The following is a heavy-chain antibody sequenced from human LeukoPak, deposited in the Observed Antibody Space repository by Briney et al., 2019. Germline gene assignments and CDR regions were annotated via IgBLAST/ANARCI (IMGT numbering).Heavy chain of an antibody. CDR2: ISGSGGST. Sequence: PGGSLRLSCAASGFTFSSYAMSWVRQAPGKGLEWVSAISGSGGSTYYADSVKGRFTISRDNSKNTLYLQVNSLRAEDTAIYYCAKSRLRYFDWLFLDWGQGTLVTVSS. V-gene: IGHV3-23*01. CDR3: AKSRLRYFDWLFLD. D-gene: IGHD3-9*01. J-gene: IGHJ4*02. CDR1: GFTFSSYA.